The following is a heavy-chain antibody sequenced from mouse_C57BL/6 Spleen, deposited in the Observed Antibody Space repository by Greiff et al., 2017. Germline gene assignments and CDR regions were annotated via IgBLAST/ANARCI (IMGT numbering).Heavy chain of an antibody. Sequence: QVQLQQSGPELVKPGASVKISCKASGYAFSSSWMNWVKQRPGKGLEWIGRIYPGDGDTNYNGKFKGKATLTADKSSSTAYMQLSSLTSEDSAVYFCARSRGSSLYWYFDVWGTGTTVTVSS. V-gene: IGHV1-82*01. CDR1: GYAFSSSW. CDR3: ARSRGSSLYWYFDV. D-gene: IGHD1-1*01. J-gene: IGHJ1*03. CDR2: IYPGDGDT.